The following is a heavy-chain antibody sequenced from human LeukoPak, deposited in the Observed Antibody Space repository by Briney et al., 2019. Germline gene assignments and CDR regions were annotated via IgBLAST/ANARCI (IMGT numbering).Heavy chain of an antibody. Sequence: SETLSLTCTVSGGSISSYYWSWIRQPPGKGLVWIGYTYYSGSTNYNPYLKSRVTISVDTSKNQFSLKLSSVTAADTAVYYCARGGLRLGELSLFHFDYWGQGALVTVSS. J-gene: IGHJ4*02. V-gene: IGHV4-59*01. CDR1: GGSISSYY. CDR2: TYYSGST. CDR3: ARGGLRLGELSLFHFDY. D-gene: IGHD3-16*02.